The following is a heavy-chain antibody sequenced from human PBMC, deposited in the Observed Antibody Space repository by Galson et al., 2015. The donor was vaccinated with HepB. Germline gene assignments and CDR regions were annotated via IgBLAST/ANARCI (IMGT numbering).Heavy chain of an antibody. J-gene: IGHJ5*02. V-gene: IGHV3-15*01. CDR2: IKSKTDGGTT. CDR1: GFTFSNAW. Sequence: SLRLSCAASGFTFSNAWMSWVRQAPGKGLEWVGRIKSKTDGGTTDYAAPVKVRFTISRDDSKNTLYLQMNSLKTEDTAVYYCTTDSQYSSSSWFDPWGQGTLVTVSS. D-gene: IGHD6-6*01. CDR3: TTDSQYSSSSWFDP.